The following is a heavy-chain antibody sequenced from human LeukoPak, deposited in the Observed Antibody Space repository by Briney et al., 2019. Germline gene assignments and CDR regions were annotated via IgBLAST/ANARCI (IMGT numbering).Heavy chain of an antibody. D-gene: IGHD1-1*01. Sequence: GGSLRLSCAASGXTVSSNYMSWVRQAPGKGLEWVSTIRSNGATTYNADSVKGRFTISRDNSKNTLYLELNSLRVEDTATFYCAKGQELDDGVFDSWGQGTMVTVSS. V-gene: IGHV3-53*01. CDR2: IRSNGATT. J-gene: IGHJ4*02. CDR1: GXTVSSNY. CDR3: AKGQELDDGVFDS.